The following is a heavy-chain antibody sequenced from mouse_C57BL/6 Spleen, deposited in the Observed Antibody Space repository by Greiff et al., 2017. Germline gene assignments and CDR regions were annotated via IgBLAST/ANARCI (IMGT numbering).Heavy chain of an antibody. CDR3: ARNFYDYDGGAWFAY. V-gene: IGHV2-9-1*01. CDR2: IWTGGGT. J-gene: IGHJ3*01. Sequence: VKLMESGPGLVAPSQSLSITCTVSGFSLTSYAISWVRQPPGKGLEWLGVIWTGGGTNYNSALKSRLSISKDNSKSQVFLKMNSLQTDDTARYYCARNFYDYDGGAWFAYWGQGTLVTVSA. CDR1: GFSLTSYA. D-gene: IGHD2-4*01.